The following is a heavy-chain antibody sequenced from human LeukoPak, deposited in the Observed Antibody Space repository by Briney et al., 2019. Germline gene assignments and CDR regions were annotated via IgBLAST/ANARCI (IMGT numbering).Heavy chain of an antibody. CDR3: ARGATFWSGYYEYYYYYYMDV. CDR2: INHSGST. V-gene: IGHV4-34*01. CDR1: GGSFSGYY. D-gene: IGHD3-3*01. Sequence: SETLSLTCAVSGGSFSGYYWSWIRKPPRKGLEWIGEINHSGSTNYNPSLKSRVTISVDTSKTQFSLKLSSVTAADTAVYYCARGATFWSGYYEYYYYYYMDVWGKGTTVTVSS. J-gene: IGHJ6*03.